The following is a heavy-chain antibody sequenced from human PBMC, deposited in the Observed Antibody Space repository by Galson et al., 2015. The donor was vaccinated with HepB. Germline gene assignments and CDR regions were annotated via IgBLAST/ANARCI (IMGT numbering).Heavy chain of an antibody. CDR3: AKIPQAYYIFFDY. CDR1: GFTFSHYA. CDR2: VGGVDDRT. D-gene: IGHD3-9*01. V-gene: IGHV3-23*01. J-gene: IGHJ4*02. Sequence: SLRLSCAASGFTFSHYAMSWVRQIPGMGLEWVSTVGGVDDRTFYADSVKGRFTISRDNSRNTLFLQMNSLRAEDTAIYYCAKIPQAYYIFFDYWGRGTLVTVSS.